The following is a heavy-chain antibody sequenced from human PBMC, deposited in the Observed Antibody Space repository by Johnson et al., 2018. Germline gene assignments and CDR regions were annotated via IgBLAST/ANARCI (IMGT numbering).Heavy chain of an antibody. CDR1: GFTFNSHG. V-gene: IGHV3-33*06. J-gene: IGHJ4*02. D-gene: IGHD3-22*01. Sequence: QVQLVESGGGVVLPGRSLRLSCAASGFTFNSHGMHWVRQAPGKGLEWVALIWYDGSNRYYADSVKGRFTISRDNSKNTLYLQMTSLRVEDQAVYYWAKDMRYYDSSDSPGYWGQGTLVTVSS. CDR3: AKDMRYYDSSDSPGY. CDR2: IWYDGSNR.